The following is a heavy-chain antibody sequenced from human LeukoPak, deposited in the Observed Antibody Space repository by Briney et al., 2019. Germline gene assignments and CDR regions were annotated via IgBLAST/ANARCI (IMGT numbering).Heavy chain of an antibody. D-gene: IGHD4/OR15-4a*01. CDR3: ARLVDGANTRVDS. V-gene: IGHV4-59*08. CDR2: IFYTGRA. Sequence: SEALSLTCTVSRGSLSPDHCAWIRQPPGKGLEWIGYIFYTGRARYNPSLEGRATLTVDMSKNEVSLKLRSVTAADTATYYCARLVDGANTRVDSWGQGTLVTVSS. CDR1: RGSLSPDH. J-gene: IGHJ4*02.